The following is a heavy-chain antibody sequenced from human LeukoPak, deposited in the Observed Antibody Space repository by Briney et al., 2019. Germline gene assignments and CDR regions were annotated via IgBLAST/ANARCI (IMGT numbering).Heavy chain of an antibody. V-gene: IGHV1-2*02. CDR2: INGNDGST. D-gene: IGHD1-14*01. Sequence: ASVKVSCKASGYTFTSYSITWVRRAPGQGLEWMGWINGNDGSTKYAQKFQGRVTMTRVTAISTVYMDLSGLRPDDTAIYYCARDEGSTYNQLDFWGQGTLVTVSS. J-gene: IGHJ4*02. CDR1: GYTFTSYS. CDR3: ARDEGSTYNQLDF.